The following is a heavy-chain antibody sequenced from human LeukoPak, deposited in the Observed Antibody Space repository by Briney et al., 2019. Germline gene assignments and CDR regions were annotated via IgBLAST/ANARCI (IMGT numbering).Heavy chain of an antibody. J-gene: IGHJ4*02. CDR1: GFTFSTYI. D-gene: IGHD6-13*01. CDR3: ARDGLSSWYLGDLDY. Sequence: PGGSLRLSCAASGFTFSTYIIHWVRQAPGKGLEWVAVISDDGSNKYYADSAKGRFTISRDNSKNTLYLQMNSLRAEDTAVYYCARDGLSSWYLGDLDYWGQGTLVTVSS. V-gene: IGHV3-30-3*01. CDR2: ISDDGSNK.